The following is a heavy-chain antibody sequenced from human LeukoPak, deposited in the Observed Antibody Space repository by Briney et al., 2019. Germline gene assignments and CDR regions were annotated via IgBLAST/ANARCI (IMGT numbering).Heavy chain of an antibody. CDR2: ISWNSGSI. CDR1: GFTFDDYA. Sequence: GGSLRLSCAASGFTFDDYAMHWVRQAPGKGLEWVSGISWNSGSIGYADSVKGRFTISRDNAKNSLYLQMNSLRAEDTALYYCAKGTAMVGDYYYYRDVWGKGTTVTVSS. V-gene: IGHV3-9*01. D-gene: IGHD5-18*01. J-gene: IGHJ6*03. CDR3: AKGTAMVGDYYYYRDV.